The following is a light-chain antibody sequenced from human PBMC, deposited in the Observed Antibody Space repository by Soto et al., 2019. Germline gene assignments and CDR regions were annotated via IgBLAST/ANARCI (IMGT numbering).Light chain of an antibody. CDR2: SAS. J-gene: IGKJ1*01. CDR1: QSVSRN. CDR3: QQYHTWPRT. Sequence: EILMTQSPATLSVSPGETATLSCRASQSVSRNLAWYQQKPGQAPRLLMSSASTRATGFPARFGGSGSETEFTLTINNLQSEDVAVYYCQQYHTWPRTFGLGTKVEV. V-gene: IGKV3-15*01.